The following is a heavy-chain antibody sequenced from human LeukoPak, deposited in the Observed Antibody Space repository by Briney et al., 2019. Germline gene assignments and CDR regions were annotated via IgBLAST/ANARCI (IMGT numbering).Heavy chain of an antibody. V-gene: IGHV4-34*01. D-gene: IGHD5-18*01. CDR1: GGSFSGYY. CDR2: INHSGST. J-gene: IGHJ6*03. Sequence: PSETLSLTCAVYGGSFSGYYWSWIRQPAGKGLEWNGEINHSGSTNYNPSLKSRVTISVDTSKNQFSLKLSSVSAADTAVYYCARGERGYRYYYYYMDVWGKGTTVTVSS. CDR3: ARGERGYRYYYYYMDV.